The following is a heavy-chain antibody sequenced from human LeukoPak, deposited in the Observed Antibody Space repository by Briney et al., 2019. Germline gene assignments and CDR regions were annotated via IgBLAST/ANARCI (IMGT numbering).Heavy chain of an antibody. CDR3: ARDNLYSSSFPDY. CDR1: GFTFSSYG. J-gene: IGHJ4*02. Sequence: PGGSLRLSCAASGFTFSSYGMHWVRQAPGKGLEWVAVIWYDGSNKYYADSVKGRFTISRDNSKNTLYLQMNSLRAEDTAVYYCARDNLYSSSFPDYWGQGTLVTVSS. D-gene: IGHD6-6*01. V-gene: IGHV3-33*01. CDR2: IWYDGSNK.